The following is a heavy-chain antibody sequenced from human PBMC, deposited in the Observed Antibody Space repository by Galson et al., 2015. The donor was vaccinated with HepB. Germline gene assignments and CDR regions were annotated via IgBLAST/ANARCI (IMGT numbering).Heavy chain of an antibody. D-gene: IGHD4-17*01. CDR1: GYRFTNYG. CDR2: ISTSNGNT. J-gene: IGHJ5*02. CDR3: ARDYTMTTRSWFDP. V-gene: IGHV1-18*01. Sequence: SVKVSCKASGYRFTNYGINWVRQAPGQGLEWMGWISTSNGNTKYAQKIQDRVTMTTDTSTSTAYMELRSLKSDDTAVYYCARDYTMTTRSWFDPWGQGTLVTVSS.